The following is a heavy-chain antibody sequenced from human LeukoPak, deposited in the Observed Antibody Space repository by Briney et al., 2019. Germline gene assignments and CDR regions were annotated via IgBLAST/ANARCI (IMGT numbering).Heavy chain of an antibody. CDR3: AKDCDEDTAMAPSRA. CDR2: ISGSGGST. CDR1: GFTFSSYA. Sequence: PGGSLRLSCAASGFTFSSYAVSWVRQAPGKGLEWVSAISGSGGSTYYADSVKGRFTISRDNSKNTLYLQMNSLRAEDTAVYYCAKDCDEDTAMAPSRAWGQGTLVTVSS. D-gene: IGHD5-18*01. J-gene: IGHJ5*02. V-gene: IGHV3-23*01.